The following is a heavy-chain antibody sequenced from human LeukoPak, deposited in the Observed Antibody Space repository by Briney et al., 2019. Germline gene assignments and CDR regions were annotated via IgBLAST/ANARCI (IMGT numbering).Heavy chain of an antibody. CDR2: ISWNSGSI. D-gene: IGHD5-18*01. Sequence: GGSLRLSCAASGFTFDDYAMHWVRQAPEKGLEWVSGISWNSGSIGYTDSVKGRFTISRDNAKNSPYLQMNSLRAEDTALYYCAKVRGYSYGYFDYWGQGTLVTVSS. J-gene: IGHJ4*02. V-gene: IGHV3-9*01. CDR1: GFTFDDYA. CDR3: AKVRGYSYGYFDY.